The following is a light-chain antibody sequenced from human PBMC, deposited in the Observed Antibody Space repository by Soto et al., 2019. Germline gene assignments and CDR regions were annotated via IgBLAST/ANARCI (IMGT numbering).Light chain of an antibody. CDR1: QSISTY. CDR3: QQYNTYSRT. J-gene: IGKJ1*01. V-gene: IGKV1-5*03. CDR2: KAS. Sequence: DIQMTQSPSTLSASVETTVAITIVASQSISTYLAWYQQKPGKAPKLLIYKASSLESGVPSRFSGSGSGAEFTLTISSLQPDDFATYYCQQYNTYSRTFGQGTKVDIK.